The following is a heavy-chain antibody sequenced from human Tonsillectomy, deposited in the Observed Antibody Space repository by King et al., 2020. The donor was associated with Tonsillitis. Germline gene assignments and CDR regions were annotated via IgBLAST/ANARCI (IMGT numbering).Heavy chain of an antibody. CDR3: AKDLIYDFWSALTGGMDV. CDR1: GFTFSSYA. CDR2: ISGSGGST. V-gene: IGHV3-23*04. Sequence: VQLVESGGGLVQPGGSLRLSCAASGFTFSSYAMSWVRQAPGKGLEWVSAISGSGGSTYYADSVKGRFTISRDNSKNTLYLQMNSLRAEDTAVYYCAKDLIYDFWSALTGGMDVWGQGTTVTVSS. J-gene: IGHJ6*02. D-gene: IGHD3-3*01.